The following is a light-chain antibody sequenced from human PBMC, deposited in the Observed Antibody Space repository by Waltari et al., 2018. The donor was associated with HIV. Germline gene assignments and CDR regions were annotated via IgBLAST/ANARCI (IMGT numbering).Light chain of an antibody. CDR3: QHYGNSIT. V-gene: IGKV3-20*01. CDR2: GAS. Sequence: DIVLTLSPGTLSLSPGERATLSCRASQTVYSNYLAWYQQKPGQTPRLLIYGASTRATGIPDRFSGSGSGTDFTLTITRLEPEDVAVYYCQHYGNSITFGQGARLEIK. CDR1: QTVYSNY. J-gene: IGKJ5*01.